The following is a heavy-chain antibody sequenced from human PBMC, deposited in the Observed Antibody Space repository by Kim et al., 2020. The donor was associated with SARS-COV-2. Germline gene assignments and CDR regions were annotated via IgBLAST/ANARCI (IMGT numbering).Heavy chain of an antibody. CDR2: IIPIFGTA. D-gene: IGHD4-17*01. V-gene: IGHV1-69*13. CDR1: GGTFSSYA. CDR3: ARRIYYDYGVAEYYYYGMDV. Sequence: SVKVSCKASGGTFSSYAISWVRQAPGQGLEWMGGIIPIFGTANYAQKFQGRVTITADESTSTAYMELSSLRSEDTAVYYCARRIYYDYGVAEYYYYGMDVWGQGTTVTVSS. J-gene: IGHJ6*02.